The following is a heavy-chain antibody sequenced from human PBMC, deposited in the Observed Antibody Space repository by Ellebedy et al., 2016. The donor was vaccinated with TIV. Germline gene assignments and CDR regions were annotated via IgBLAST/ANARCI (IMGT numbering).Heavy chain of an antibody. J-gene: IGHJ6*02. Sequence: MPSETLSLTCTVSGDSIRGYYWSWIRLPPGKGLEWIGYIYYSGNINYNPSLKSRLTISVDASKNQFSLKLTSVTTADTAVYYCARLGDMATIGGYHHYAIKVWGQGTTVTVSS. D-gene: IGHD5-24*01. CDR1: GDSIRGYY. CDR2: IYYSGNI. V-gene: IGHV4-59*01. CDR3: ARLGDMATIGGYHHYAIKV.